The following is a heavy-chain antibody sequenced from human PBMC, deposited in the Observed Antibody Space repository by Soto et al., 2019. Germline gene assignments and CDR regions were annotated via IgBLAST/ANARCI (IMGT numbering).Heavy chain of an antibody. D-gene: IGHD6-19*01. V-gene: IGHV1-18*01. CDR3: ARVLCEGSGWYNYYYGMGV. Sequence: APVKVSCKDSGYTFTSYGISWVRQAPGQGLEWMGWISAYYGNTNYAQKLQGRVTITTDESTSTAYMELSSLRSEDTAVYYCARVLCEGSGWYNYYYGMGVWGQGTTVTVSS. J-gene: IGHJ6*02. CDR1: GYTFTSYG. CDR2: ISAYYGNT.